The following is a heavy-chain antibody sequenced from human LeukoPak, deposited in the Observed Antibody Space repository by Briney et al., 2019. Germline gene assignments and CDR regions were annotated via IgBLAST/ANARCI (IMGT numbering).Heavy chain of an antibody. D-gene: IGHD3-16*01. V-gene: IGHV3-23*01. J-gene: IGHJ3*02. CDR1: GFTFSSYA. Sequence: GGSLRLSCAASGFTFSSYAMSWVRQAPGKGLEWVSAISGSGGSTYYADSVKGRFTISRDNSKNTLYLQMNSLRAEDTAAYYCAKSPLGAHDAFDIWGQGTMVTVSS. CDR3: AKSPLGAHDAFDI. CDR2: ISGSGGST.